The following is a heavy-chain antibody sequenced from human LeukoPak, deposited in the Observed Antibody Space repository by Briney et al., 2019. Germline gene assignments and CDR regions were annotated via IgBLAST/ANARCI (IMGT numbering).Heavy chain of an antibody. Sequence: GGSLRLSCAASGFTFSSYEMNWVRQAPGKGLEWVSYISSSGSTIYYADSVKGRFTISRDNAKNSLYLQMNSLRAEDTAVYYCARGYGDRRPYYYYGMDVWGQGTTVTVSS. CDR1: GFTFSSYE. J-gene: IGHJ6*02. CDR2: ISSSGSTI. D-gene: IGHD4-17*01. V-gene: IGHV3-48*03. CDR3: ARGYGDRRPYYYYGMDV.